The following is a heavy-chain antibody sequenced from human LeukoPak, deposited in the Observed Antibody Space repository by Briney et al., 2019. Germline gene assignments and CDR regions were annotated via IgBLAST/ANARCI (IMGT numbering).Heavy chain of an antibody. V-gene: IGHV4-34*01. CDR1: GGSFSGYY. J-gene: IGHJ4*02. CDR3: AVSGYDYDVDY. D-gene: IGHD5-12*01. CDR2: INHSGST. Sequence: SETLSLTCAVYGGSFSGYYWSWIRQPPGKGLEWIGEINHSGSTNYNPSLKSRVTISVDTSKNQFSLKLSPVTAADTAVYYCAVSGYDYDVDYWVQGTLVTVSS.